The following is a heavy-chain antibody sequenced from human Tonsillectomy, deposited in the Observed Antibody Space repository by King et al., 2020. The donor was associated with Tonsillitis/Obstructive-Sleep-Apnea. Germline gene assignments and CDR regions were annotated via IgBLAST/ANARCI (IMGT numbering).Heavy chain of an antibody. CDR3: ASAAGEGAGSCWDNWFAP. CDR2: ISPTGGGT. CDR1: GYPFSSHY. V-gene: IGHV1-46*01. J-gene: IGHJ5*02. D-gene: IGHD3-10*01. Sequence: VQLVESGAEVKKPGASVKVSCTASGYPFSSHYIHWVRQAPGQGLEWMGTISPTGGGTNYAQNFQDRVTMTRDSSTSTVYMELSSLGPEDTAIYYCASAAGEGAGSCWDNWFAPWGQGTLVTVSS.